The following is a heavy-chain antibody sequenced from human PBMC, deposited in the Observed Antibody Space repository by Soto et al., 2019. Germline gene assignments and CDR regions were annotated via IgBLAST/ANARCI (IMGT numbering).Heavy chain of an antibody. V-gene: IGHV1-18*01. J-gene: IGHJ6*02. CDR2: ISAYNGNT. D-gene: IGHD2-2*01. CDR3: ARSDIVLVPAGTYYYYGMDV. Sequence: QVQLVQSGAEVKKPGASVKVSCKASGYTFTSYGISWVRQAPGQGLEWMGWISAYNGNTNYAQKLQGRVPMTTDTSTSTAYMELRSLRSDDTAVYYCARSDIVLVPAGTYYYYGMDVWGQGTTVTVSS. CDR1: GYTFTSYG.